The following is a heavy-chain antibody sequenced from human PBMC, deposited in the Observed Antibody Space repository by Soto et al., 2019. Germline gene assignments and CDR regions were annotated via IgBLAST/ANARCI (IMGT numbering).Heavy chain of an antibody. Sequence: EVQLLESGGGLVQPGGSLRLSCAASGFTFSSYAMTWVRQAPGKGLEWISSINGSGYSKYYEDSVKGRFTISRDNYKNTLYMQMNSLRAEDTAVYVCAKDGGVNYDYIWGSYRPYNFDYWGQGTLVTVSS. J-gene: IGHJ4*02. V-gene: IGHV3-23*01. CDR3: AKDGGVNYDYIWGSYRPYNFDY. CDR2: INGSGYSK. CDR1: GFTFSSYA. D-gene: IGHD3-16*02.